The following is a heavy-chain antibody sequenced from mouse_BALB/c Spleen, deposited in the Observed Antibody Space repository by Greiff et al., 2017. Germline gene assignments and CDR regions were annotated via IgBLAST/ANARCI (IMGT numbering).Heavy chain of an antibody. J-gene: IGHJ4*01. D-gene: IGHD2-4*01. Sequence: QVQLKESGPELVKPGASVKISCKASGYAFSSSWMNWVKQRPGQGLEWIGRIYPGDGDTNYNGKFKGKATLTADKSSSTAYMQLSSLTSVDSAVYFCARFDYDTGGMDYWGQGTSVTVSS. V-gene: IGHV1-82*01. CDR2: IYPGDGDT. CDR1: GYAFSSSW. CDR3: ARFDYDTGGMDY.